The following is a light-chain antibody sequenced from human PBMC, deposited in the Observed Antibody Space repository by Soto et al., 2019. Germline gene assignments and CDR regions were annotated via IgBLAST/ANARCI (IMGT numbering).Light chain of an antibody. Sequence: DIQMTQSPSTLSAFVGDRVTITCRASQSISTFLSWYQQRPGKAPKLLICAASTLKSGLASRFSGSGSGTDFTLTISSLQPDDFASYYCQHVNSYPRTFGQGTKVDIK. CDR2: AAS. J-gene: IGKJ1*01. CDR3: QHVNSYPRT. CDR1: QSISTF. V-gene: IGKV1-39*01.